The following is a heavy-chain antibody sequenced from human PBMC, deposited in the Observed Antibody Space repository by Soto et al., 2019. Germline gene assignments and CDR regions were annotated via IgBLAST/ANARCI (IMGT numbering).Heavy chain of an antibody. Sequence: GGSLRLSCVASGFTLSSYHMDWVRQAPGKGLEWISYIHASSISNIYYADSVKGRFTISRDNAKNSLYLQMDSLRAEDTAVYYCARDGTTDYGLDVWGQGTTVTVSS. CDR1: GFTLSSYH. CDR2: IHASSISNI. D-gene: IGHD1-7*01. V-gene: IGHV3-48*03. J-gene: IGHJ6*02. CDR3: ARDGTTDYGLDV.